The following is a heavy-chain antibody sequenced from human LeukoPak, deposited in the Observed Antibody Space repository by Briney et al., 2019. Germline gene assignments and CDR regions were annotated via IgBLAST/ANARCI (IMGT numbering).Heavy chain of an antibody. CDR3: ARDLRPRHCTTNCYTFDY. J-gene: IGHJ4*02. CDR2: VYYSGTT. CDR1: NYSISNGYY. Sequence: SETLSLTCTVSNYSISNGYYWGWVRQSPGKGLEWIGSVYYSGTTYDNPSLKSRVTISVDTSSNQFSLKLSSVTAADTAVYYCARDLRPRHCTTNCYTFDYWGQGTLVTVSS. V-gene: IGHV4-38-2*02. D-gene: IGHD2-8*01.